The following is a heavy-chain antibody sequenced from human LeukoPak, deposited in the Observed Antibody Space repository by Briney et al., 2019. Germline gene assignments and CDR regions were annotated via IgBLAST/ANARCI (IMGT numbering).Heavy chain of an antibody. V-gene: IGHV3-23*01. CDR1: GFTFSNYA. J-gene: IGHJ4*02. CDR2: ISGSGGIT. Sequence: GGSLRLSCAASGFTFSNYAMSWVRQAPGRGLEWVSAISGSGGITYYADSVKGRFTISRDNSRNTLYLQMNSLRAEDTAVYYCANILIDIVAPGDYFDYWAREPWSPSPQ. CDR3: ANILIDIVAPGDYFDY. D-gene: IGHD5-12*01.